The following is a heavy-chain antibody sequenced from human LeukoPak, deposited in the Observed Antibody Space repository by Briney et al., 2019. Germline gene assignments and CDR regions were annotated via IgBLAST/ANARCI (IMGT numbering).Heavy chain of an antibody. CDR1: GGSISSYY. Sequence: SETLSLTCTVSGGSISSYYWSCIRQPPGKGLEWMGYIYYSGSTNYNPSLKSRVTISVDTSKNQFSLKLSSVTAADTAVYYCAREGVPLYYDILTGYYRSEGMDVWGQGTTVTVSS. D-gene: IGHD3-9*01. CDR3: AREGVPLYYDILTGYYRSEGMDV. V-gene: IGHV4-59*01. CDR2: IYYSGST. J-gene: IGHJ6*02.